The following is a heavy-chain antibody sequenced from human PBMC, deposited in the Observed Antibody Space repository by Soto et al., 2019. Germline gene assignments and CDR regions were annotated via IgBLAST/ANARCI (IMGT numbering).Heavy chain of an antibody. CDR1: GFTVSSNY. Sequence: GSLRLSCAASGFTVSSNYMSWVRQAPGKELEWVSVIYSGGSTYYADSVKGRFTISRDNSKNTLYLQMNSLRAEDTAVYYCARDGGTYYYDSSGSQWGQGTLVTVSS. J-gene: IGHJ4*02. CDR2: IYSGGST. D-gene: IGHD3-22*01. CDR3: ARDGGTYYYDSSGSQ. V-gene: IGHV3-53*01.